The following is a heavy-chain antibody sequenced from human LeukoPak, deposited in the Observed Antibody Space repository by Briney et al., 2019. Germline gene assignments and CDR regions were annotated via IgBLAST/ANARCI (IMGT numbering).Heavy chain of an antibody. D-gene: IGHD6-13*01. V-gene: IGHV1-2*02. CDR2: INPNSGGT. J-gene: IGHJ4*02. Sequence: ASVKVSCKASGYTFTGYYMHWVRQAPGQGLEWMGWINPNSGGTNYAQKFQGRVTMTRDTSISTAYMELSRLRSDDTAVYYCARAPRKTSGSWYIDYWGQGTLVTVSS. CDR3: ARAPRKTSGSWYIDY. CDR1: GYTFTGYY.